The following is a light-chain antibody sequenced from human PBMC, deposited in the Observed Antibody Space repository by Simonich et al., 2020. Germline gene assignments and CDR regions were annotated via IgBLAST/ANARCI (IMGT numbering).Light chain of an antibody. J-gene: IGLJ3*02. CDR3: QSYDSSNHWV. CDR1: SGSIASNY. CDR2: KDN. Sequence: NFMLTQPHSVSESPGKTVTISCTRSSGSIASNYVQWYQQRPGRAPHPLLDKDNQRPSGVPDRFSGSIDSSSNSASLTISGLKTEDEADYYCQSYDSSNHWVFGGGTKLTVL. V-gene: IGLV6-57*03.